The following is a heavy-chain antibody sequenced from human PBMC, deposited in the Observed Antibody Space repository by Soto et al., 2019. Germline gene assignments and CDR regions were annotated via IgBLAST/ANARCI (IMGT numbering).Heavy chain of an antibody. J-gene: IGHJ4*02. V-gene: IGHV1-18*04. D-gene: IGHD3-22*01. Sequence: QVQLVQSGPEVKKPGASVKVSCKASGYTFTTYGFSWVRQAPGQGLECVGWISASNGNTHYSEKFQGRVTMTTDTSTNTAYMELRSLTSGDTAVYYCASEPIYYNDGSGYYPLGYWGQGTLVTVPS. CDR3: ASEPIYYNDGSGYYPLGY. CDR2: ISASNGNT. CDR1: GYTFTTYG.